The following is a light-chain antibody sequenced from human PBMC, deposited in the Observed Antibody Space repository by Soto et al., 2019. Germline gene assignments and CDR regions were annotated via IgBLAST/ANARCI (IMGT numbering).Light chain of an antibody. J-gene: IGKJ1*01. CDR2: GAS. CDR3: QQYDKWPRT. Sequence: ENLLTQSPSTLSLSPGERATLSCRASQSVSRKLAWYQQTRGQAPRLLIYGASTRATGVPARFSGSGSGTEFTLTISNLQSEDFALYHCQQYDKWPRTFGQGTKVDIK. CDR1: QSVSRK. V-gene: IGKV3-15*01.